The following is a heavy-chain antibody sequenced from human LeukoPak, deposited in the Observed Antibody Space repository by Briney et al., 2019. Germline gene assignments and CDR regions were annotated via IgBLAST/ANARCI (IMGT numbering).Heavy chain of an antibody. J-gene: IGHJ4*02. CDR3: AREGDAYYFDY. Sequence: ASVKVSCKASGYTFTGYYMHWVRQAPGQGPEWMGWINPNSGGTNYAQKLQGWVTMTRDTSISTAYMELSRLRSDDTAVYYCAREGDAYYFDYWGQGTLVTVSS. CDR2: INPNSGGT. D-gene: IGHD3-16*01. CDR1: GYTFTGYY. V-gene: IGHV1-2*04.